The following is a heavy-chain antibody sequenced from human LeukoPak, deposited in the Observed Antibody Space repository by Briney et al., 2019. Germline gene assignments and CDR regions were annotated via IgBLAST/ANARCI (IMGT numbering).Heavy chain of an antibody. J-gene: IGHJ6*02. CDR1: GFTFSSYW. V-gene: IGHV3-7*03. Sequence: GGSLRLSCAASGFTFSSYWMNWARQAPGKGLEWVASINHNGNVNYYVDSVKGRFTISRDNAKNSLYLQMSNLRAEDTAVYFCARGGGLDVWGQGATVTVSS. CDR2: INHNGNVN. D-gene: IGHD3-16*01. CDR3: ARGGGLDV.